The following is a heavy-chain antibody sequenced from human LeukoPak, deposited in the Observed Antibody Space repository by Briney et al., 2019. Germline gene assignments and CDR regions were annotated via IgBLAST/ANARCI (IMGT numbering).Heavy chain of an antibody. V-gene: IGHV3-48*03. J-gene: IGHJ4*02. D-gene: IGHD1-26*01. CDR3: ARDGRGVGDTAFDY. Sequence: GGSLRLSCVASGFAFSNYEMNWVRQAPGKGLEWVPFVSHTSDFIYYADSVKGRFTISRDNAKNSLYLQMNSLRAEDTAVYYCARDGRGVGDTAFDYWGQGTLVTVSS. CDR2: VSHTSDFI. CDR1: GFAFSNYE.